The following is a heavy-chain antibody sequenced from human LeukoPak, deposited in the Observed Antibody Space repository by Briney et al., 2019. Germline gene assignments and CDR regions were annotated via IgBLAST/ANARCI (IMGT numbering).Heavy chain of an antibody. CDR2: ISGSGGST. D-gene: IGHD6-19*01. CDR3: AKAVAGTKPQPYYFDY. CDR1: GFTFSSYW. V-gene: IGHV3-23*01. Sequence: GGSLRLSCAASGFTFSSYWMHWVRQAPGKGLEWVSAISGSGGSTYYADSVKGRFTISRDNSKNTLYLQMNSLRAEDTAVYYCAKAVAGTKPQPYYFDYWGQGTLVTVSS. J-gene: IGHJ4*02.